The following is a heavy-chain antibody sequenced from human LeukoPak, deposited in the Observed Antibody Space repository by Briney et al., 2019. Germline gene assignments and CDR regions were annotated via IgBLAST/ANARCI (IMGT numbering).Heavy chain of an antibody. Sequence: ASVKVSCKASGCTFSSYAISWVRQAPGQGLEWMGGIIPIFGTANYAQKFQGRVTITADESTSTAYMELSSLRSEDTAVYYCARAYYDSSGYYHLDYWGQGTLVTVSS. D-gene: IGHD3-22*01. V-gene: IGHV1-69*13. CDR2: IIPIFGTA. CDR3: ARAYYDSSGYYHLDY. J-gene: IGHJ4*02. CDR1: GCTFSSYA.